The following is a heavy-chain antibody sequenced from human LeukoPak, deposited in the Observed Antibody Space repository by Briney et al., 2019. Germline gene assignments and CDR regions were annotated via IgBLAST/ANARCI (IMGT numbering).Heavy chain of an antibody. D-gene: IGHD7-27*01. CDR1: GFTFSAYY. V-gene: IGHV3-11*04. Sequence: PGGSLRLSCAASGFTFSAYYMSWLRQAPGKGLEGVSHISGSGSNIYYPDPVKGRFTISRDNAKNSLYLQMNSLRADDMAVYYCARGTGEIDYWGQGTLVTVSS. J-gene: IGHJ4*02. CDR2: ISGSGSNI. CDR3: ARGTGEIDY.